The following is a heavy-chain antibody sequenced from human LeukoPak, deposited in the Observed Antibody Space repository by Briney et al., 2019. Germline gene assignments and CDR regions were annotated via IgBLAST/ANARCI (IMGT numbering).Heavy chain of an antibody. D-gene: IGHD3-3*01. CDR1: GFTFSSYW. J-gene: IGHJ5*01. CDR3: ARGRGLTIFGVVSWFDS. CDR2: IKQDGSEK. V-gene: IGHV3-7*01. Sequence: GGSLRLSCAASGFTFSSYWMSWVRQAPGKGLEWVANIKQDGSEKYYVDSVKGRFIISRDNAKSSLYLQMNSLRAEDTAVYYCARGRGLTIFGVVSWFDSWGQGTQVTVSS.